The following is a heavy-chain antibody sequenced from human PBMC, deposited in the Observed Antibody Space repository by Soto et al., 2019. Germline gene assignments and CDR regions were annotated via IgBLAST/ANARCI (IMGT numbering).Heavy chain of an antibody. CDR2: IHYSGST. Sequence: PSETQSLTCTVLRGSISGVFYCCSCIRQHPGKGLEWIGYIHYSGSTYYNPSLKSRVTISVDTSKNQFSLKLSSVTAEDTAVYYCAKDDGASYYYYGMDVWGQGTTVTVSS. D-gene: IGHD3-10*01. V-gene: IGHV4-31*03. CDR3: AKDDGASYYYYGMDV. CDR1: RGSISGVFYC. J-gene: IGHJ6*02.